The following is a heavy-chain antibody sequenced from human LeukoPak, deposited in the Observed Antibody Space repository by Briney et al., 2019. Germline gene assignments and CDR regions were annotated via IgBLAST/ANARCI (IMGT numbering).Heavy chain of an antibody. CDR1: GFTFSSYAM. CDR3: ASQGAYCLDV. CDR2: IHHFGGT. V-gene: IGHV4-4*02. Sequence: GSLRLSCAASGFTFSSYAMSWVRQAPGKGLEWIGEIHHFGGTNYNPSLKSRVTISVDKSKNQFSLSLISVTAADTAVYYCASQGAYCLDVWGQGTAVTVSS. J-gene: IGHJ6*02. D-gene: IGHD2-21*01.